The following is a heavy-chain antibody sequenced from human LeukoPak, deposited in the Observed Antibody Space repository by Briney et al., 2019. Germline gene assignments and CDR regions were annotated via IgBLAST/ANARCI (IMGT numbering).Heavy chain of an antibody. CDR3: AKKAQYNGNYPLDY. V-gene: IGHV3-23*01. CDR2: TSDRGDYT. CDR1: GFTFTSYS. J-gene: IGHJ4*02. Sequence: PGGSLRLSCAASGFTFTSYSMSWVRQAPGKGLEWVSGTSDRGDYTYYADSVKGRFTISRDNSKYTLYLQMNSLRAEDTALYFCAKKAQYNGNYPLDYWGQGTLVTVSS. D-gene: IGHD1-26*01.